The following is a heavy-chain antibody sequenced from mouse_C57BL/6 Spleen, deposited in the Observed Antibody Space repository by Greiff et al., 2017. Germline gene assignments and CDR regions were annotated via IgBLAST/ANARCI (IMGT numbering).Heavy chain of an antibody. V-gene: IGHV1-82*01. CDR2: IYPGDGDT. CDR3: ARAGWYFDV. CDR1: GYAFSSSW. Sequence: VQLQQSGPELVQPGASVKISCKASGYAFSSSWMNWVKQRPGTGLEWIGRIYPGDGDTNYNGKFKGKATLTADKSSSTAYMPLSSLTSEDSSVYFCARAGWYFDVWGTATTVTVSS. J-gene: IGHJ1*03.